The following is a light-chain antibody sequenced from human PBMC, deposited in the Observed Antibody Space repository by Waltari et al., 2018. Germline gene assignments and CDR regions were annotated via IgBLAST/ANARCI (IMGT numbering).Light chain of an antibody. Sequence: SFELTQPPSVSVSAGQTATITCSGDQLGNKYTSWYQQKPGQSPVVVIFQDKQRPSGIPGLLAGSNSGNTATLTSSGTQATDEADYYCQTWDATSTFVFGSGTTVSVL. J-gene: IGLJ1*01. CDR2: QDK. V-gene: IGLV3-1*01. CDR1: QLGNKY. CDR3: QTWDATSTFV.